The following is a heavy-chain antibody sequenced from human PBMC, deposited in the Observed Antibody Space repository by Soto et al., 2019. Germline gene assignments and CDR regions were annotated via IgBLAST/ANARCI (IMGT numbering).Heavy chain of an antibody. V-gene: IGHV3-30-3*01. J-gene: IGHJ4*02. CDR3: VRDPSSVTTRRLDY. CDR2: TSYDGSSE. Sequence: QVQLVESGGGMVQPGRSLRLSCVASGFSFSGFAMQWVRQAPGKGLEWVAVTSYDGSSEKYADSVKGRFTISRDNSKNTMYLQMNSLRAEDTAVYYCVRDPSSVTTRRLDYWGQGTLVTVSS. D-gene: IGHD1-1*01. CDR1: GFSFSGFA.